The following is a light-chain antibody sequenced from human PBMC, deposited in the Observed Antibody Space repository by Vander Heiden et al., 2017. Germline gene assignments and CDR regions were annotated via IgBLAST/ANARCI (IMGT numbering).Light chain of an antibody. J-gene: IGKJ2*01. CDR2: WAS. Sequence: DIVMTQSPDSLAVSLGERATINCKSSQGVLYSSNNKNYLAWYQQKPGQPPKLLIYWASTRESGVPDRFSGSGSGTDFTLTISSLQAEDVAVYYCQQYYDPPYTFGQGTKLEI. CDR1: QGVLYSSNNKNY. CDR3: QQYYDPPYT. V-gene: IGKV4-1*01.